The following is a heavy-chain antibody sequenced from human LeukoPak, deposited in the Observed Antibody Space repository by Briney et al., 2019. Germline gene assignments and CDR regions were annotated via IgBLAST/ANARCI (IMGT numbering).Heavy chain of an antibody. CDR2: INLNSGAT. CDR3: ARDHSHGGDEFDY. Sequence: ASVKVSCKASGFTFSKYYLHWVRQAPGQGLEWLGWINLNSGATKYVQKYQGRVTMTRDTSITTAYMELSSLRSDDTAVYYCARDHSHGGDEFDYWGQGTLVTVSS. J-gene: IGHJ4*02. CDR1: GFTFSKYY. D-gene: IGHD2-21*02. V-gene: IGHV1-2*02.